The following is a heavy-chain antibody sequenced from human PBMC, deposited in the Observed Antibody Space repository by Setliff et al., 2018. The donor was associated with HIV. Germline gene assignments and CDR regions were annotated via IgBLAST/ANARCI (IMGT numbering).Heavy chain of an antibody. V-gene: IGHV3-66*04. CDR3: ARHWLTFGGGIDQGYGMDV. J-gene: IGHJ6*02. CDR2: IDSGGIT. Sequence: PGGSLRLSCAASGFTVSRNYMSGFRQAPGKGLEWLSVIDSGGITYYVDSVKGRFTISTDNSKNTLYLQMNSLRAEDTAVYYCARHWLTFGGGIDQGYGMDVWGQGTTVTVSS. D-gene: IGHD3-16*02. CDR1: GFTVSRNY.